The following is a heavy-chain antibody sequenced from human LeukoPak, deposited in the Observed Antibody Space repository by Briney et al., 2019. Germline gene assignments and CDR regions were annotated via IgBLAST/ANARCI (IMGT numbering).Heavy chain of an antibody. Sequence: SETLSLTCTVSGGSISSGGYYWGWIRQPPGKGLEWIGSVFYSGKTYYNPSLKSRVTISVDTSKNQFSLKMNSVTAADTAVFYCTILGQYCGSDCYPPSFDYWGQGTQVTVSS. CDR2: VFYSGKT. CDR3: TILGQYCGSDCYPPSFDY. D-gene: IGHD2-21*02. CDR1: GGSISSGGYY. J-gene: IGHJ4*02. V-gene: IGHV4-39*01.